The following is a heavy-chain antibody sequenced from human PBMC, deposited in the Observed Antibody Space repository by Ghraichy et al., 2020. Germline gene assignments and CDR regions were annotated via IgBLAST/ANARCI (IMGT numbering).Heavy chain of an antibody. V-gene: IGHV3-9*03. D-gene: IGHD3-10*01. CDR1: GFTFDDYA. CDR3: AKGAQVYYGSGSYYNYYFDY. CDR2: ISWNSGSI. J-gene: IGHJ4*02. Sequence: SCAASGFTFDDYAMHWVRQAPGKGLEWVSGISWNSGSIGYADSVKGRFTISRDNAKNSLYLQMNSLRAEDMALYYCAKGAQVYYGSGSYYNYYFDYWGQGTLVTVSS.